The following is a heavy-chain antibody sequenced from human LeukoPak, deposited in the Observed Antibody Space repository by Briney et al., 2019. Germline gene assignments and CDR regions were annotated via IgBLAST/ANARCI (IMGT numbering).Heavy chain of an antibody. CDR3: ARDAILTGYETTNP. V-gene: IGHV4-30-4*01. J-gene: IGHJ5*02. CDR2: IYYSGST. D-gene: IGHD3-9*01. Sequence: SETLSLTCTVSGGSISSGDYYWSWIRQPPGKGLEWIGYIYYSGSTYYNLSLKSRVTISVDTSKNQFSLKLSSVTAADTAVYYCARDAILTGYETTNPWGQGTLVTVSS. CDR1: GGSISSGDYY.